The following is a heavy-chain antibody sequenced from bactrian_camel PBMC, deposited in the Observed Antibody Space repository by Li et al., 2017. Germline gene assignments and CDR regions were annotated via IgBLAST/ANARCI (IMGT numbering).Heavy chain of an antibody. J-gene: IGHJ6*01. CDR1: GYTYNRNC. Sequence: HVQLVESGRGSVQAGGSLRLSCAASGYTYNRNCMAWFRQAPGKEREGVARIATGSGNTYYADSVKGRFTISKDNAKNTLYLQMNSLKPEDTAMYYCAARVHCRWWFLKTLPADFGYWGQG. D-gene: IGHD2*01. CDR3: AARVHCRWWFLKTLPADFGY. CDR2: IATGSGNT. V-gene: IGHV3S1*01.